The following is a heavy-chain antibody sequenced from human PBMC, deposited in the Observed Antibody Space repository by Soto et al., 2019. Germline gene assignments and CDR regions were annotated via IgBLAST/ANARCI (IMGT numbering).Heavy chain of an antibody. J-gene: IGHJ6*02. V-gene: IGHV4-30-2*01. CDR1: GGSISSGGYS. Sequence: TLSLTCAVSGGSISSGGYSWSWIRQPPGKGLEWIGYIYHSGSTYYNPSLKSRVTISVDRSKNQFSLKLSSVTAADTAVYYCARARGYSYGLYYYYYGLDVWGQGTTVTVSS. CDR2: IYHSGST. D-gene: IGHD5-18*01. CDR3: ARARGYSYGLYYYYYGLDV.